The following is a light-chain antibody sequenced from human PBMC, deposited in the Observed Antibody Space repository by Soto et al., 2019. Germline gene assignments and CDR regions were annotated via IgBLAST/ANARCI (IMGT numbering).Light chain of an antibody. J-gene: IGKJ3*01. Sequence: EIVLTQSPGTLSLSPGERATLSCRASQTVSSTYLAWYQQKPGQAPRLLIFGASIRAIGIPDRFSGSGSGTDFTLTINRLEPEDFAVYYCLQYGSSPLFTFGPGTKVDIK. V-gene: IGKV3-20*01. CDR3: LQYGSSPLFT. CDR2: GAS. CDR1: QTVSSTY.